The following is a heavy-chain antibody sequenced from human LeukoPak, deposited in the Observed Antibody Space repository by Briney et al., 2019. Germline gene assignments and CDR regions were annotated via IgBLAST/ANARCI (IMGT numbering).Heavy chain of an antibody. CDR2: IYTSGST. Sequence: PSETLSRTCTAAGGSISSGSYYWSWIRQPAGKGLEWIGRIYTSGSTNYNPSLKSRLTISVDTSKNQFSLKLSSVTAADTAVYYCAGATGAFDYWGQGTLVTVSS. V-gene: IGHV4-61*02. CDR3: AGATGAFDY. D-gene: IGHD4/OR15-4a*01. J-gene: IGHJ4*02. CDR1: GGSISSGSYY.